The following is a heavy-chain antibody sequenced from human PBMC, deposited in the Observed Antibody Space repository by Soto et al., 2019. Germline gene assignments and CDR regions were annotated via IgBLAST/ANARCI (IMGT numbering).Heavy chain of an antibody. CDR2: IWYDGSNK. V-gene: IGHV3-33*01. Sequence: QVQLVESGGGVVQPGRSLRLSCAASGFTFSSYGMHWVRQAPGKGLEWVAVIWYDGSNKYYADSVKGRFTISRDNSKNTLYLQMNSLRAEDTAVYYCERDWGSPSYWGQGTLFTVSS. CDR1: GFTFSSYG. CDR3: ERDWGSPSY. J-gene: IGHJ4*02. D-gene: IGHD3-16*01.